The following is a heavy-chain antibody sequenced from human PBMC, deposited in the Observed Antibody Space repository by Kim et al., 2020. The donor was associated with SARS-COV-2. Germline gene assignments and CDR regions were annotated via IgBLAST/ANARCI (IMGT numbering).Heavy chain of an antibody. CDR1: GFTFSSYS. Sequence: GGSLRLSCAASGFTFSSYSMNWVRQAPGKGLEWVSYISSSSSTIYYADSVKGRFTISRDNAKNSLYLQMNSLRDEDTAVYYCARPLYCSSTSCYPEYFQHWGQGTLVTVSS. CDR2: ISSSSSTI. D-gene: IGHD2-2*01. V-gene: IGHV3-48*02. CDR3: ARPLYCSSTSCYPEYFQH. J-gene: IGHJ1*01.